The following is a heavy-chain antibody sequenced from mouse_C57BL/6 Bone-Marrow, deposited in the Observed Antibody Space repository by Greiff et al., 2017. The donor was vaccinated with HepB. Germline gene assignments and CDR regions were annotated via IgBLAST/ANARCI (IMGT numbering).Heavy chain of an antibody. CDR2: IYPGGGYT. Sequence: QVQLQQSGAELVRPGTSVKMSCKASGYTFTNYWIGWAKQRPGHGLEWIGDIYPGGGYTNYNEKFKGKATLTADKSSSTAYMQFSSLTSEDSAIYYCAREGPYGSSFSYWYFDVWGTGTTVTVSS. D-gene: IGHD1-1*01. CDR3: AREGPYGSSFSYWYFDV. CDR1: GYTFTNYW. J-gene: IGHJ1*03. V-gene: IGHV1-63*01.